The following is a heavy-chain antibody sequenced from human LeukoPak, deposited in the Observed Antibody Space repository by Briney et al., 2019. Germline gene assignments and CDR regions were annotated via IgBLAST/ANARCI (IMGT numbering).Heavy chain of an antibody. CDR3: ARANGGGLDY. CDR2: IHPTDGST. Sequence: GASVKVSCKTSGYTFSTYYVHWVRQAPGQGLEWLGIIHPTDGSTSYTQKIQGRVTMTRDTATGTVYLELSSLRSEDTAVYWCARANGGGLDYWGQGTLITVSS. D-gene: IGHD3-10*01. J-gene: IGHJ4*02. V-gene: IGHV1-46*01. CDR1: GYTFSTYY.